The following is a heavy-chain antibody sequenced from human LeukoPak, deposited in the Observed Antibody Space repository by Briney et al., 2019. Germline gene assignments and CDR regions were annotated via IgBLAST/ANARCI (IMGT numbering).Heavy chain of an antibody. Sequence: GGSLRLSCAASGFTFISYSIHWVRQAPGKGLEWVAFIRYDGSNKYYADSVKGRFTVSRDNSKNTLYLQMNSLRPEDTAVYYCAKELGTAVVGQRVDYWGQGTLVTVSS. V-gene: IGHV3-30*02. CDR1: GFTFISYS. J-gene: IGHJ4*02. CDR2: IRYDGSNK. CDR3: AKELGTAVVGQRVDY. D-gene: IGHD2-2*01.